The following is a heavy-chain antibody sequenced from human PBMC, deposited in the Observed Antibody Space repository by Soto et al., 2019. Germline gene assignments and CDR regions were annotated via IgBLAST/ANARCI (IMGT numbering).Heavy chain of an antibody. CDR2: INPNSGGT. J-gene: IGHJ6*02. D-gene: IGHD6-13*01. CDR3: AREGIAAAGTLYGMDV. V-gene: IGHV1-2*04. Sequence: GASVKVSCQASGYTFTGYYMHWVRQAPGQGLEWMGWINPNSGGTNYAQKFQGWVTMTRDTSISTAYMELSRLRSDDTAVYYCAREGIAAAGTLYGMDVWGQGTTVTVSS. CDR1: GYTFTGYY.